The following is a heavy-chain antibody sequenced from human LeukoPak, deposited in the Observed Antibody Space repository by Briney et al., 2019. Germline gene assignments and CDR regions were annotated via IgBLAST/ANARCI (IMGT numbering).Heavy chain of an antibody. CDR1: GGTFSSYA. Sequence: ASVKVSCKASGGTFSSYAISWVRQAPGQGLEWMGRIIPILGIANYAQKFQGRVTITADKSTSTAYMELSSLRSEDTAVYYCARSSKDATDSSGSTELLSPWGQGTLVTVSS. J-gene: IGHJ5*02. D-gene: IGHD3-22*01. CDR2: IIPILGIA. V-gene: IGHV1-69*04. CDR3: ARSSKDATDSSGSTELLSP.